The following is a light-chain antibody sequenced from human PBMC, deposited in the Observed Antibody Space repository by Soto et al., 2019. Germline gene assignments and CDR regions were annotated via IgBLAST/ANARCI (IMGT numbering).Light chain of an antibody. CDR3: SSYAGSDILVV. V-gene: IGLV2-23*01. Sequence: QSALTQSGSVSGSPGQSITISCSGTSSDIGSYNLVSWYQQHPGKAPKLIIFEGSRLPSGVSSRFSGSKSGNTASLTISGLRAEDEAEYFCSSYAGSDILVVFGGGTKLTVL. CDR1: SSDIGSYNL. J-gene: IGLJ2*01. CDR2: EGS.